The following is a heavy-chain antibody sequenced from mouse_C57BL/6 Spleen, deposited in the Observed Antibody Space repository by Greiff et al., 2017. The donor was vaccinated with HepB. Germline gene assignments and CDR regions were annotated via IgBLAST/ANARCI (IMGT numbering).Heavy chain of an antibody. D-gene: IGHD2-1*01. J-gene: IGHJ1*03. CDR2: IYPGDGDT. V-gene: IGHV1-80*01. CDR1: GYAFSSYW. Sequence: QVQLKESGAELVKPGASVKISCKASGYAFSSYWMNWVKQRPGKGLEWIGQIYPGDGDTNYNGKFKGKATLTADKSSSTAYMQLSSLTSEDSAVYFCARGGSYGKYWYFDVWGTGTTVTVSS. CDR3: ARGGSYGKYWYFDV.